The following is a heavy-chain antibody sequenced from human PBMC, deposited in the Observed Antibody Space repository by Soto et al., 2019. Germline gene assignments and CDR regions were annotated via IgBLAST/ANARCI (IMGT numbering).Heavy chain of an antibody. Sequence: QVQLVESGGGVVQPGRSLRLSCVASGFTFSDYGINWVRQAPGKGLEWVALIVSDGSSRFYADSVKGRFTISRDNSKNTLFLQMNSLTVEDTAVYYCAKGGDYDSWGQGTPVTVSS. CDR2: IVSDGSSR. CDR3: AKGGDYDS. D-gene: IGHD4-17*01. V-gene: IGHV3-30*18. J-gene: IGHJ5*01. CDR1: GFTFSDYG.